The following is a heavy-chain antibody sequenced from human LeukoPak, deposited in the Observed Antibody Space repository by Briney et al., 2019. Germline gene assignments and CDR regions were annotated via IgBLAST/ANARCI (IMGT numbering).Heavy chain of an antibody. CDR3: ARHYDFSSGLTQTNYYYYYMDV. Sequence: QPSETLSLTCTVSGGSISSYYWRWIRQPAGKGLEWIGRIYTSGSTNYNPSLKSRVTMSVDTSKNQFSLKLSSVTAADTTVYYCARHYDFSSGLTQTNYYYYYMDVWGKGTTVTVSS. V-gene: IGHV4-4*07. CDR1: GGSISSYY. J-gene: IGHJ6*03. D-gene: IGHD3-3*01. CDR2: IYTSGST.